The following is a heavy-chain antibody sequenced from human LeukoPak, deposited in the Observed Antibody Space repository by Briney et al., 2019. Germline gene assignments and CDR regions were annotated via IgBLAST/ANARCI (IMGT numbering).Heavy chain of an antibody. CDR1: GGSISSYY. Sequence: PSETLSLTCTVSGGSISSYYWSWIRQPPGKGLEWIGYIYYSGSTNYNPSLKSRVTISVDTSKNQFSLKLSSVTAADTAVYYCATTGRPNNSGWYRWFDPWGQGTLVTVSS. CDR3: ATTGRPNNSGWYRWFDP. D-gene: IGHD6-19*01. CDR2: IYYSGST. J-gene: IGHJ5*02. V-gene: IGHV4-59*08.